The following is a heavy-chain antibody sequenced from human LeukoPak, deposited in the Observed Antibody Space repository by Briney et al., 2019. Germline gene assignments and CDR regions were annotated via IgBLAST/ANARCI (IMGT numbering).Heavy chain of an antibody. CDR1: GYSFTAFY. CDR2: IHPRRGDT. V-gene: IGHV1-2*02. D-gene: IGHD3-10*01. Sequence: ASVTVSCKTSGYSFTAFYIHWVRQAPGQGLEWMGWIHPRRGDTNYAQKFQGRVTMTRDTSISTAYLDLSSLRSDDTAVYYCARDGDYGTGSYYRGCIDSWGQGTPVTISP. CDR3: ARDGDYGTGSYYRGCIDS. J-gene: IGHJ4*02.